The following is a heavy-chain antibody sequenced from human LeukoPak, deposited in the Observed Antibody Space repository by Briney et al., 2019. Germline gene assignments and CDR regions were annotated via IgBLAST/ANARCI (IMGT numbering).Heavy chain of an antibody. CDR2: IKDDATP. J-gene: IGHJ4*02. Sequence: GGSLRLSCAASGFTFSQTWVHWVRQAPGKGLVWVAVIKDDATPTYADSAKGRFTISRDNAKNTVYLQMNSLTLEDTAVYYCARDHYYNQDYWGQGTLVTVSS. CDR1: GFTFSQTW. V-gene: IGHV3-74*01. CDR3: ARDHYYNQDY. D-gene: IGHD3-10*01.